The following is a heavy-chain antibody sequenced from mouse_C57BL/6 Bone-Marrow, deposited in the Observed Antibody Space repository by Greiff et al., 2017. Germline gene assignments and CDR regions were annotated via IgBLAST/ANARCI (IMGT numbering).Heavy chain of an antibody. V-gene: IGHV1-61*01. CDR2: IYPSDSET. Sequence: QVQLQQPGAELVRPGSSVKLSCKASGYTFTSYWMDWVKQRPGQGLEWIGNIYPSDSETHYTQKFKDKATLTVDKSSSTAYMQLSSLTSEDSAVYYGASPKGGYWCQGTTLTVTS. CDR1: GYTFTSYW. J-gene: IGHJ2*01. CDR3: ASPKGGY.